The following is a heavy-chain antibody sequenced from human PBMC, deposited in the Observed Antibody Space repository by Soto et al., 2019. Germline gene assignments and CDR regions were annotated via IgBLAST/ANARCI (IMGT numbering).Heavy chain of an antibody. V-gene: IGHV1-69*01. CDR1: GGDFINYG. J-gene: IGHJ4*02. CDR3: ARDRYYDGVGYRYAYAY. Sequence: QVQLVQSGAEVKKPGSSVKVSCKASGGDFINYGISWVRQAPGQGLEWMGGIIPIFRSANYARKLQGRVTIAADESTTTAYIELTTLTSENTAVYYCARDRYYDGVGYRYAYAYWGQGTLVTVSS. CDR2: IIPIFRSA. D-gene: IGHD3-22*01.